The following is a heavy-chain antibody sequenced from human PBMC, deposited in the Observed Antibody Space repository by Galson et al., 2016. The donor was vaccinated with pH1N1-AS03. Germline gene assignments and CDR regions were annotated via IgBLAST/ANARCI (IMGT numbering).Heavy chain of an antibody. CDR1: GYTFTTYA. V-gene: IGHV1-3*04. J-gene: IGHJ2*01. Sequence: SVKVSCKASGYTFTTYAIHWVRQAPGQRLEWMGWMNTAMGNTKYSQNFQGRVTITRDTSANTAYMELRGLRSEDTAVYFCATDRWPTDWYFDLWGRGTLVTVSS. CDR3: ATDRWPTDWYFDL. CDR2: MNTAMGNT. D-gene: IGHD3-16*02.